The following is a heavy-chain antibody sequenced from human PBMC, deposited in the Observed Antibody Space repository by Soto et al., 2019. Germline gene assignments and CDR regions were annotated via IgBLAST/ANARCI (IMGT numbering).Heavy chain of an antibody. J-gene: IGHJ6*03. D-gene: IGHD4-4*01. Sequence: GALRLPFTASGFTFGDYAMSWFRPAPGKGVGWVGFIRSKAYGGTTEYAASVKGRFTISRDDSKTIASLQMNSLKTEDTAVYYCTRGLSVTTRLWYYYYMDVWGKGTTVTVSS. CDR1: GFTFGDYA. CDR3: TRGLSVTTRLWYYYYMDV. CDR2: IRSKAYGGTT. V-gene: IGHV3-49*03.